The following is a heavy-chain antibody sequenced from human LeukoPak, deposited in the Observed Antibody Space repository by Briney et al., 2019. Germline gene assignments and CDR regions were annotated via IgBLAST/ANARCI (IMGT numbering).Heavy chain of an antibody. CDR2: IHYSGST. Sequence: SQTLSLTCAVTGDSINRGAYSWSWIRQPPGKGLDLLGYIHYSGSTYYNPSLKSRVTISLDRPKNQFSLKLTSVTAADTAVYYCARVNYYGSGSYLWFDPWGHGTLVTVSS. V-gene: IGHV4-30-2*01. CDR3: ARVNYYGSGSYLWFDP. J-gene: IGHJ5*02. CDR1: GDSINRGAYS. D-gene: IGHD3-10*01.